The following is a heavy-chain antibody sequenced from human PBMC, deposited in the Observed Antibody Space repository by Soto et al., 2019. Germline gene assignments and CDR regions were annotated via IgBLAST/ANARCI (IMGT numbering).Heavy chain of an antibody. V-gene: IGHV1-69*13. J-gene: IGHJ4*02. CDR3: ATSTAAPSSSSWLFDY. Sequence: SVKVSCKSSVVTFSSYAISCVRQAPGQWLEWMGGIIPIFGTANYAQKFQGRVTITADESTSTAYMELSSLRSEDTAVYYCATSTAAPSSSSWLFDYCGQGTLVTLCS. CDR2: IIPIFGTA. CDR1: VVTFSSYA. D-gene: IGHD6-13*01.